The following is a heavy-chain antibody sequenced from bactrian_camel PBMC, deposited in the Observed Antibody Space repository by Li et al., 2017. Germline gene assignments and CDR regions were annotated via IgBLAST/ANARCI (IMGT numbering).Heavy chain of an antibody. CDR3: AAYQWWKCGNHWTEHRY. D-gene: IGHD2*01. Sequence: HVQLVESGGGSVQAGGSLRLSCAASGYSYPRFCMGWFRQAPGKEREGVARMDGESVTDYADSVKGRFTISKDNAKNTLYLQMNNLKPEDTGMYYCAAYQWWKCGNHWTEHRYWGPGTQVTVS. J-gene: IGHJ4*01. CDR2: MDGESVT. CDR1: GYSYPRFC. V-gene: IGHV3S6*01.